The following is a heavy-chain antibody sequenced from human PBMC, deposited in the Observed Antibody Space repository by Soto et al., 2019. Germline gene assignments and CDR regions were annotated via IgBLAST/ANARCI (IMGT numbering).Heavy chain of an antibody. Sequence: GGSLRLCCAVSGFTFSGNAMTWVRQAPGKGLEWVSGISGSGGSTYYADSVKGRCTISRDNSKNTLYLQMNSLRAEERAVYYSASMDDAFAIWGEGTRVTVSS. CDR1: GFTFSGNA. J-gene: IGHJ3*02. CDR2: ISGSGGST. V-gene: IGHV3-23*01. CDR3: ASMDDAFAI.